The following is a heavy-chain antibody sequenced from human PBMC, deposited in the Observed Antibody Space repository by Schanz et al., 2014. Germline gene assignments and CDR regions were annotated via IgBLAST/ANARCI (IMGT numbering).Heavy chain of an antibody. CDR3: AKDHAGSDILTALGN. Sequence: EVQLLESGGGRVQPGGSLRLSCAASGFTFTNYAMTWVRQAPGKGLEWVSGISGSGGSTYDADSVKGRFTISRDNSKNTLYLQMNSLRAEDTAVYYCAKDHAGSDILTALGNWGQGTLVTVSS. CDR2: ISGSGGST. J-gene: IGHJ4*02. CDR1: GFTFTNYA. V-gene: IGHV3-23*01. D-gene: IGHD3-9*01.